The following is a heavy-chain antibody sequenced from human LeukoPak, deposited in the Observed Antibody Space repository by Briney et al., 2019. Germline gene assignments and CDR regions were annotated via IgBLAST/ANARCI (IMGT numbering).Heavy chain of an antibody. CDR2: IYHSGST. Sequence: SETLSLTCAVSGYSISSGYYWGWIRQPPRKGLEWIGSIYHSGSTYYNPSLKSRVTISVDTSKNQFSLKLSSVTAADTAVYYCARPGDYYDSSGYNWGQGTLVTVSS. V-gene: IGHV4-38-2*01. J-gene: IGHJ4*02. D-gene: IGHD3-22*01. CDR3: ARPGDYYDSSGYN. CDR1: GYSISSGYY.